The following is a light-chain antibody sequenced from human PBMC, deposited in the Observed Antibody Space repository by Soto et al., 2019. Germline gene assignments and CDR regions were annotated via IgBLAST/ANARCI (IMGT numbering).Light chain of an antibody. V-gene: IGKV3-15*01. Sequence: EIVLTQSPGTLSLSPGERATLSCRASQSVNNNLAWYQQKPGQAPRLLIYGASTRPTGIPGRFRGSGSGTEFTLTITSLQSEDFAVYFCQQYNNLPPDTFGQGTKLEIK. CDR1: QSVNNN. J-gene: IGKJ2*01. CDR2: GAS. CDR3: QQYNNLPPDT.